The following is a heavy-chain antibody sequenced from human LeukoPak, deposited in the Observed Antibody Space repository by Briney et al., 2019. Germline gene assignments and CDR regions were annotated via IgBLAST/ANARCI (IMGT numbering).Heavy chain of an antibody. D-gene: IGHD2-2*01. J-gene: IGHJ4*02. CDR2: IWYDGSNK. CDR1: GFTFGSFV. V-gene: IGHV3-33*08. Sequence: PGGSLRLSCAASGFTFGSFVMSWVRQAPGKGLEWVAVIWYDGSNKYYADSVKGRFTISRDNSKNTLYLQMNSLRAEDTAVYYCARDYQLLEFDYWGQGTLVTVSS. CDR3: ARDYQLLEFDY.